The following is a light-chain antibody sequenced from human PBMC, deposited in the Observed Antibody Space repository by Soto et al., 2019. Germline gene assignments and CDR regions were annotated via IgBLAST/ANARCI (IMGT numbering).Light chain of an antibody. V-gene: IGKV3D-11*02. CDR3: QQRSNWHPIT. J-gene: IGKJ5*01. Sequence: EIVLTQSPATLSVSPWERVTLSCRASQSVDINLAWYQQKPGQAPRLLLYGASTRASGIPARFSGSGSGTDFTLPISSLEPEDFAVYYCQQRSNWHPITFGQGTRLEIK. CDR2: GAS. CDR1: QSVDIN.